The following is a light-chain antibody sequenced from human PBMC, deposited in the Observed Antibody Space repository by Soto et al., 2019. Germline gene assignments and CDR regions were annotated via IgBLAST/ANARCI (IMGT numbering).Light chain of an antibody. V-gene: IGLV2-18*01. Sequence: QSALTQPPSVSGSPGQSVTISCTGTSSDVGSYNRVSWYQQPPGTAPKLMIYEVSNRPSGVPDRFSGSKSGNTASLTISGLQAEDAADYYCSLYTSSSTLVVFGGGTKLTVL. J-gene: IGLJ2*01. CDR1: SSDVGSYNR. CDR3: SLYTSSSTLVV. CDR2: EVS.